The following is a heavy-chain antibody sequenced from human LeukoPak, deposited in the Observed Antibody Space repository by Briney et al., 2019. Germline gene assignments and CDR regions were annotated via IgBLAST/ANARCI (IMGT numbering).Heavy chain of an antibody. V-gene: IGHV4-59*01. Sequence: SETLSLTCTVSGGSISTYYWSWIRQPPGKGLEWIAYISYSGSTNYNPSLKSRVTMSVDTSKNQFSLKLNSVTAADTAVYYCARGGSGWYNFDCWGQGTLVTVSS. CDR3: ARGGSGWYNFDC. J-gene: IGHJ4*02. CDR2: ISYSGST. D-gene: IGHD6-19*01. CDR1: GGSISTYY.